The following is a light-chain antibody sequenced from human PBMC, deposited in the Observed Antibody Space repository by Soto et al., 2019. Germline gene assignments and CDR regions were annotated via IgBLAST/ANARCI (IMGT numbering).Light chain of an antibody. Sequence: EIVLTQSPGTLSLSPGERATLSCRASQSVSSSYLAWYQQKPGQAPRLLIYGASSRATGIPDRFSGSGSGTDFTLTISRLEPEDFAVYYCQQRSNQFTFGPGTKVDIK. V-gene: IGKV3D-20*02. CDR1: QSVSSSY. CDR3: QQRSNQFT. J-gene: IGKJ3*01. CDR2: GAS.